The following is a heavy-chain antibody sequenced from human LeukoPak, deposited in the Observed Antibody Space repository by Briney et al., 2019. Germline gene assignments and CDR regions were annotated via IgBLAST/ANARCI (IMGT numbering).Heavy chain of an antibody. V-gene: IGHV4-38-2*01. Sequence: SETLSLTCAVSGYSISSGYYWGWIRQPPGKGLEWIGSIYHSGSTYYNPSLKSRVTISVDTSKNQFSLKLSSVTAADTAVYYCARVRNNWNYFSARNNWFDPWGQGTLVAVSS. D-gene: IGHD1-7*01. J-gene: IGHJ5*02. CDR3: ARVRNNWNYFSARNNWFDP. CDR1: GYSISSGYY. CDR2: IYHSGST.